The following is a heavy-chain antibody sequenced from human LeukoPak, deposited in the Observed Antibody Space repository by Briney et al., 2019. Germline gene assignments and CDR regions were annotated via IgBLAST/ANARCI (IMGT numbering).Heavy chain of an antibody. CDR1: GFTFSSCA. Sequence: PGGSLRLSCAASGFTFSSCAMSWVRQAPGKGLEWVSAISGSGGSTYYADSVKGRFTISRDNSKNTQYLQMNSLRAEDTAVYYCAKDPSWSGYFDYWGQGTLVTVSS. CDR3: AKDPSWSGYFDY. CDR2: ISGSGGST. D-gene: IGHD6-13*01. J-gene: IGHJ4*02. V-gene: IGHV3-23*01.